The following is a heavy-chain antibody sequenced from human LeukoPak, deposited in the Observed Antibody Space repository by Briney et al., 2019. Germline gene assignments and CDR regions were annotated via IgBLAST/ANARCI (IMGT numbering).Heavy chain of an antibody. V-gene: IGHV3-23*01. CDR3: ASRGTTGS. CDR2: VTGGATDT. D-gene: IGHD1-1*01. J-gene: IGHJ5*02. Sequence: GGSLRLSCAASGFIFSDYAMTWVRQAPGRGLEWVSTVTGGATDTYYADSVKGRFTISRDNSRNTLYLQMNSLRVEDTAVYYCASRGTTGSWGQGTLVTVSS. CDR1: GFIFSDYA.